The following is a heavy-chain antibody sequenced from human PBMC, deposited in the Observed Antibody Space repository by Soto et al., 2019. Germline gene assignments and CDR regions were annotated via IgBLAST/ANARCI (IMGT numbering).Heavy chain of an antibody. Sequence: QVQLVQSGPEVKKPGASVKVSCKTSGYTFTYYALHWVRQAPGQGLEWMGWINTGNGKTKYSQNFQGRLTITRDTSATTLYMELSSLRSEDTTVYYCVRFSGIPVWGQGTLVTVSS. CDR1: GYTFTYYA. CDR2: INTGNGKT. J-gene: IGHJ4*02. V-gene: IGHV1-3*04. D-gene: IGHD1-1*01. CDR3: VRFSGIPV.